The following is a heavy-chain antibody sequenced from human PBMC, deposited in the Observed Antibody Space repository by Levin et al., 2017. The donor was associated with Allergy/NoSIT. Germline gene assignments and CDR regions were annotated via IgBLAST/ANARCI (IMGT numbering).Heavy chain of an antibody. CDR1: GGSISSYY. CDR2: IYYIGST. J-gene: IGHJ4*02. D-gene: IGHD1-7*01. CDR3: ASVGLGVAGTYDY. Sequence: SETLSLTCTVSGGSISSYYWSWIRQSPGKGLEWIGYIYYIGSTNYNPSLKSRVTISVDTSKNQFSLRLSSVTAADTGVYYCASVGLGVAGTYDYWGQGTLVTVS. V-gene: IGHV4-59*01.